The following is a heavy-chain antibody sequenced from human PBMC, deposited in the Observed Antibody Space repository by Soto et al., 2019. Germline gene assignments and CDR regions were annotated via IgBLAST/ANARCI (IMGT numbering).Heavy chain of an antibody. CDR1: RFTFSDYY. V-gene: IGHV3-11*06. Sequence: GGSLRLSCAASRFTFSDYYMSWIRRAPGKGLEWVSYISTSSIYTNYSDSVKGRFTISRDNARNSLYLQMNSLRAEDTAVYYCARVAPDDTFDMWGQGTTVTVSS. J-gene: IGHJ3*02. CDR3: ARVAPDDTFDM. CDR2: ISTSSIYT.